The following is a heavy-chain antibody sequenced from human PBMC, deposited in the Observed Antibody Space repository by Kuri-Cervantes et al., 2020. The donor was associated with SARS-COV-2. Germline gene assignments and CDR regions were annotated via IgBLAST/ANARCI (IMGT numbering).Heavy chain of an antibody. CDR3: ARSYPASTYYYYYYGMDV. V-gene: IGHV3-13*01. CDR2: IGTAGDT. Sequence: GESLKISCAASGFTFSSYDMHWVRQATGKGLEWVSAIGTAGDTYYPGSVKGRFTISRENAKNSLYLQMNSLRAGDTAVYYCARSYPASTYYYYYYGMDVWGQGTTVTVSS. CDR1: GFTFSSYD. J-gene: IGHJ6*02. D-gene: IGHD2/OR15-2a*01.